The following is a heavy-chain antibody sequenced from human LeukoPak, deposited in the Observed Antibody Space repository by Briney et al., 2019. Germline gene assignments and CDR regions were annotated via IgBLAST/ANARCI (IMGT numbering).Heavy chain of an antibody. V-gene: IGHV1-2*02. J-gene: IGHJ4*02. D-gene: IGHD3-10*01. CDR3: ARVDYYGSGSQGPYFDY. CDR1: GYTFTGYY. Sequence: ASVKVSCKASGYTFTGYYMHWVRHAPAQGLQWMGRLNPKSGDTNYAQNFQGRVTMTRDTSINTAYMELSRLRSDDTAVYFCARVDYYGSGSQGPYFDYWGQGTLVTVSS. CDR2: LNPKSGDT.